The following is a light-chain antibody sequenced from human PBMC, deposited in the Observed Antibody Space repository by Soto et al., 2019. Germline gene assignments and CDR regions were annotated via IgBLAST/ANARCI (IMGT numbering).Light chain of an antibody. CDR1: SSDVGAYKY. Sequence: QSALTQPPSASGSPGQSVTISCTGTSSDVGAYKYVSWYQQYPGKAPKLMIYEVTKRPSGVPDRFSGSKSCNTASLTVSGLQAEDEADDHCTSFVGNDIWVFGGGTKLTVL. CDR3: TSFVGNDIWV. CDR2: EVT. J-gene: IGLJ3*02. V-gene: IGLV2-8*01.